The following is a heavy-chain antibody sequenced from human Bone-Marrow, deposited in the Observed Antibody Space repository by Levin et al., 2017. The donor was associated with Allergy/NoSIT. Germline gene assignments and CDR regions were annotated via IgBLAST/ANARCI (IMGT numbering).Heavy chain of an antibody. Sequence: GASVKVSCKASGGTFSSYAISWVRQAPGQGLEWMGGIIPIFGTANYAQKFQGRVTITADESTSTAYMELSSLRSEDTAVYYCASNKDIVVVVAATVFDYWGQGTLVTVSS. J-gene: IGHJ4*02. CDR2: IIPIFGTA. D-gene: IGHD2-15*01. CDR3: ASNKDIVVVVAATVFDY. V-gene: IGHV1-69*13. CDR1: GGTFSSYA.